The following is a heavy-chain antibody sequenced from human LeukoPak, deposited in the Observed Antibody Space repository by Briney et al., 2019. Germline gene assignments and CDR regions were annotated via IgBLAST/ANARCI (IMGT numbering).Heavy chain of an antibody. CDR1: GYTFTSYG. D-gene: IGHD3-10*01. V-gene: IGHV1-18*01. CDR2: ISGYNGKT. CDR3: ARDYRDVLLWFGELSK. Sequence: ASVKVSCKASGYTFTSYGISWVRQAPGQGLEWMGWISGYNGKTNYAQKLQGRVTMTTDTSTSTAYMELRSLRSDDTAVYYCARDYRDVLLWFGELSKWGQGPLVTVSS. J-gene: IGHJ4*02.